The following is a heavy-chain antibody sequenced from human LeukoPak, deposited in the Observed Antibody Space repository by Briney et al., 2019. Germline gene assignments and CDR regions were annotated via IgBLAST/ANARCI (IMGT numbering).Heavy chain of an antibody. J-gene: IGHJ5*02. CDR1: GFTFSSYA. Sequence: PGRSLRLSCVASGFTFSSYAMHWVRQAPGKGLEWVAVISYDGSNKYYADSVKGRFTISRDNSKNTLYLQMNSLRAEDTAVYYCARGLSPIAVAGTGRYNWFDPWGQGTLVTVSS. D-gene: IGHD6-19*01. V-gene: IGHV3-30*04. CDR3: ARGLSPIAVAGTGRYNWFDP. CDR2: ISYDGSNK.